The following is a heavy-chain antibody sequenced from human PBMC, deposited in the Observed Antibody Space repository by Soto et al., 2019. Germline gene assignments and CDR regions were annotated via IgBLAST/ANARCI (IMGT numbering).Heavy chain of an antibody. J-gene: IGHJ5*02. Sequence: QVQLVHSGAEVKKPGSSVKVSCKASGGTFSSYTISWVRQAPGQGLEWMGRIIPILGIANYAQKFQGRVTITADKSTSTAYMELSSLRSEDTAVYYCARDKRGNHNWFDPWGQGTLVTVSS. D-gene: IGHD4-4*01. V-gene: IGHV1-69*04. CDR1: GGTFSSYT. CDR3: ARDKRGNHNWFDP. CDR2: IIPILGIA.